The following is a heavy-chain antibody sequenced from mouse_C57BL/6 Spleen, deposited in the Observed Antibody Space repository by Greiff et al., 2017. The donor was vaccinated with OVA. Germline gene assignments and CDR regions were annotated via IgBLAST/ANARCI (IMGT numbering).Heavy chain of an antibody. Sequence: QVHVKQPGAELVKPGASVKVSCKASGYTFTSYWMHWVKQRPGQGLEWIGRIHPSDSDTNYNQKFKGKATLTVDKSSSTAYMQLSSLTSEDSAVYYCAPTVVAPFDYWGQGTTLTVSS. CDR3: APTVVAPFDY. CDR1: GYTFTSYW. V-gene: IGHV1-74*01. D-gene: IGHD1-1*01. CDR2: IHPSDSDT. J-gene: IGHJ2*01.